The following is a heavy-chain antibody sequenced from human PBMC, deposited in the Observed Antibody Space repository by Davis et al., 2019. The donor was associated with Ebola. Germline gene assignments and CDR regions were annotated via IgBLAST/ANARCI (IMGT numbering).Heavy chain of an antibody. D-gene: IGHD5-18*01. CDR3: AKFEGYSYGYYFDY. Sequence: GESLKISCAASGFTFSSYAMSWVRQAPGKGLEWVSAISGSGGSTYYADSVKGRFTISRDNSKNTLYLQMNSLRAEDTAVYYCAKFEGYSYGYYFDYWGQGTLVTVSS. V-gene: IGHV3-23*01. CDR2: ISGSGGST. CDR1: GFTFSSYA. J-gene: IGHJ4*02.